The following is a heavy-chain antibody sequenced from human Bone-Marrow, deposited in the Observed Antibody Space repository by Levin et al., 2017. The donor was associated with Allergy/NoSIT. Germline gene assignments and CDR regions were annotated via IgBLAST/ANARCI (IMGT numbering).Heavy chain of an antibody. CDR2: IKNSGTT. D-gene: IGHD5-12*01. CDR1: GGSIRNSY. CDR3: ASLGYTISYYDYAMDV. V-gene: IGHV4-59*01. J-gene: IGHJ6*02. Sequence: TSQTLSLPCSVSGGSIRNSYWSWIRQAPGKGLEWIGYIKNSGTTKYNPSLNSRVTISADTSKNQVSLRLTSVTAADTAVYYCASLGYTISYYDYAMDVWGQGTTVTVSS.